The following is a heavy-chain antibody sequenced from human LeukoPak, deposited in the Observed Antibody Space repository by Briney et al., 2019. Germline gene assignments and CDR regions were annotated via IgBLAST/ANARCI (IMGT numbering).Heavy chain of an antibody. CDR2: ISGSGGST. V-gene: IGHV3-23*01. CDR3: AKDFATGYSSGWYVY. Sequence: GSLRLSCAASRFTFSSYAMSWVRHAPGKGLEWVSAISGSGGSTYYADSVKGRFTISRDNSKNTLYLQMNSLRAEDTAVYYCAKDFATGYSSGWYVYWGQGTLVTVSS. D-gene: IGHD6-19*01. J-gene: IGHJ4*02. CDR1: RFTFSSYA.